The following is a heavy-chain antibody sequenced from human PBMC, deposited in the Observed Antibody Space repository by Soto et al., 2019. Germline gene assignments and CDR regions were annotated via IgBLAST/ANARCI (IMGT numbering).Heavy chain of an antibody. CDR2: VSHHGTS. J-gene: IGHJ4*02. CDR3: ARRYSNSGDGFDY. CDR1: DGSLTEYH. Sequence: PSETLSLTCVVYDGSLTEYHWSWVRQTPGKGLEWIGEVSHHGTSHYNPSLGSRVTISVDTSKNQFSLKLSSVTAADTAVYYCARRYSNSGDGFDYWGQGTLVTVSS. V-gene: IGHV4-34*09. D-gene: IGHD4-4*01.